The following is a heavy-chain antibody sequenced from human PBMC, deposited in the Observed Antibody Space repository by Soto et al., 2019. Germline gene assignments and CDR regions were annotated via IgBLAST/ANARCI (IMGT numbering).Heavy chain of an antibody. CDR3: AKGPQGGYYDSGSFYSSVD. CDR1: GGSFNGYY. Sequence: QVQLQQWGAGLLKPSETLSLTCAVSGGSFNGYYWSWIRQPPGKGLEWIGEINHSGRANYNPTFKSRVSISVDTSKYQLSLQLSSVTAADTAVYYCAKGPQGGYYDSGSFYSSVDWGQGTLVTVSS. J-gene: IGHJ4*02. V-gene: IGHV4-34*01. CDR2: INHSGRA. D-gene: IGHD3-10*01.